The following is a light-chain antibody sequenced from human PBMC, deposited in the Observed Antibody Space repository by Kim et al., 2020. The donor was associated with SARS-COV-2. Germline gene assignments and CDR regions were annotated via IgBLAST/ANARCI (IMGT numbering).Light chain of an antibody. Sequence: ELTQPPSASGTPGQRVTISCSGSSSNIGRNTVNWYQQLPGTAPKLLIYSNNQRPSGVPDRFSGSKSGTSASLAISALRSEDEADYYCAAWDDSLNGVVFGGGTQLTVL. CDR1: SSNIGRNT. CDR3: AAWDDSLNGVV. V-gene: IGLV1-44*01. J-gene: IGLJ2*01. CDR2: SNN.